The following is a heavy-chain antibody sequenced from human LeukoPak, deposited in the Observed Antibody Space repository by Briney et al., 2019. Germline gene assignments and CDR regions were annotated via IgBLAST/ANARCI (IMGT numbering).Heavy chain of an antibody. CDR1: GFTFSSYA. V-gene: IGHV3-23*01. CDR2: ISGSGDNT. CDR3: AKGGLVHRFDP. Sequence: PGGSLRLSCAASGFTFSSYAMSWVRQAPGKGLEWVSGISGSGDNTYYADSVKGRFTISRDNSKSTLYLQMNSLRADDTAVYYCAKGGLVHRFDPWGQGTLVTVSS. J-gene: IGHJ5*02.